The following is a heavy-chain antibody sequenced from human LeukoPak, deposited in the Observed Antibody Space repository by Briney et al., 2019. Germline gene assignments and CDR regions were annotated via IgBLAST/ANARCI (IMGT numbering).Heavy chain of an antibody. D-gene: IGHD3-10*01. CDR3: ARAAAPMVRGVPYYFDY. CDR2: IYYSGST. Sequence: SETLSLTCAVYGGSFSGYYWSWIRQPPGKGLGWIGYIYYSGSTNYNPSLKSRVTISVDTSKNQFSLKLSSVTAADTAVYYCARAAAPMVRGVPYYFDYWGQGTLVTVSS. CDR1: GGSFSGYY. J-gene: IGHJ4*02. V-gene: IGHV4-59*01.